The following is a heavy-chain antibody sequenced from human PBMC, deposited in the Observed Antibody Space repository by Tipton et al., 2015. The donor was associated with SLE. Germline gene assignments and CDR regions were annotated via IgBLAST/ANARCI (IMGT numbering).Heavy chain of an antibody. CDR1: GGSISNYY. J-gene: IGHJ6*02. V-gene: IGHV4-59*01. CDR3: ARGMVTWRGAILGVDV. Sequence: TLSLTCTVSGGSISNYYWSWIRQSPGKGLEWIGYIYYSGHTDYNPSLKSRVTLSVDTSKNQFSLKLSSVTAADTAVYYCARGMVTWRGAILGVDVWGQGTTVNVSS. D-gene: IGHD2-21*02. CDR2: IYYSGHT.